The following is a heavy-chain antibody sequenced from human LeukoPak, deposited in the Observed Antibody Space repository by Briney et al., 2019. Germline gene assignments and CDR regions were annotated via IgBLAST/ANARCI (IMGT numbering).Heavy chain of an antibody. CDR3: AIISGWYFDPTYY. J-gene: IGHJ4*02. CDR1: GFTFSSYA. V-gene: IGHV3-23*01. CDR2: ISGSGGST. Sequence: PGGSLRLSCAASGFTFSSYAMSWVRQAPGKGLEWVSAISGSGGSTYYADSVKGRFTISRDNSKNTLYLQMNSLRAEDTAVYYCAIISGWYFDPTYYWGQGTLVTVSS. D-gene: IGHD6-19*01.